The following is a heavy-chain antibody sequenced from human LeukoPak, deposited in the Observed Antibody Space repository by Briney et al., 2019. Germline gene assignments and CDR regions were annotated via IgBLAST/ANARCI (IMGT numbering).Heavy chain of an antibody. CDR2: IKSKTDGGTT. D-gene: IGHD2-2*01. CDR3: TTRFVVVPAAREDY. V-gene: IGHV3-15*01. J-gene: IGHJ4*02. Sequence: GGSLRLSCAASGFTFRNAWMSWVRQAPGKGLEWVGRIKSKTDGGTTDYAAPVKGRFTISRDDSKNTLYLQMNSLKTEDTAVYYCTTRFVVVPAAREDYWGQGTLVTVSS. CDR1: GFTFRNAW.